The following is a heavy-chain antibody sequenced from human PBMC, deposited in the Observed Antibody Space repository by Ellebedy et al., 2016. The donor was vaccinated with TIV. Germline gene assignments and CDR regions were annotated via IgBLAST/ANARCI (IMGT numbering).Heavy chain of an antibody. CDR3: ARDWGDIVVVVAATPVWFDP. CDR2: ISYDGSNK. CDR1: GFTFSSYA. Sequence: GESLKISXAASGFTFSSYAMHWVRRAPGKGLEWVAVISYDGSNKYYADSVKGRFTISRDNSKNTLYLQMNSLRAEDTAVYYCARDWGDIVVVVAATPVWFDPWGQGTLVTVSS. D-gene: IGHD2-15*01. J-gene: IGHJ5*02. V-gene: IGHV3-30-3*01.